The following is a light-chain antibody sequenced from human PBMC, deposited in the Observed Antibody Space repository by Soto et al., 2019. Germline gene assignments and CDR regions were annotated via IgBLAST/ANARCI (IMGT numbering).Light chain of an antibody. CDR1: GSDVGGENY. CDR3: SSFAGSPVV. J-gene: IGLJ2*01. CDR2: EVS. V-gene: IGLV2-8*01. Sequence: ALTQPPSASGFLGRSVTITSSETGSDVGGENYVSCYQQHQGKVPKLILYEVSKRPSGVPDRFSGSRSGNTASLTVSGLQAEDEADYYCSSFAGSPVVFGGGTKLTVL.